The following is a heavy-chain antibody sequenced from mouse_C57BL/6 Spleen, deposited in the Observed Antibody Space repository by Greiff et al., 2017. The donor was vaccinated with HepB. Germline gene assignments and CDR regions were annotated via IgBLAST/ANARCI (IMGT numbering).Heavy chain of an antibody. D-gene: IGHD1-1*01. CDR2: IDPENGDT. V-gene: IGHV14-4*01. CDR1: GFNIKDDY. CDR3: TGVLRWWFAY. J-gene: IGHJ3*01. Sequence: VQLQQSGAELVRPGASVKLSCTASGFNIKDDYMHWVKQRPEQGLEWIGWIDPENGDTEYASKFQGKATITADTSSNTAYLQLSSLTSEDTAVYYCTGVLRWWFAYWGQGTLVTVSA.